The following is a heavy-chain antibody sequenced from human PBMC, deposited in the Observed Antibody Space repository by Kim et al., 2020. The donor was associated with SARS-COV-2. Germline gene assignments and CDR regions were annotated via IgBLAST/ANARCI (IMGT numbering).Heavy chain of an antibody. CDR3: ARVCSGGRCYYWYFDL. V-gene: IGHV4-4*07. J-gene: IGHJ2*01. D-gene: IGHD2-15*01. Sequence: SLKSRVTMSVDTSKNQFSLKLSSVTAADTAVYYCARVCSGGRCYYWYFDLWGRGTLVTVSS.